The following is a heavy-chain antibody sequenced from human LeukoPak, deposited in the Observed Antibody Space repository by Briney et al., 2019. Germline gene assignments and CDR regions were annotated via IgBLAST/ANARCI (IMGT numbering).Heavy chain of an antibody. V-gene: IGHV4-38-2*02. D-gene: IGHD3-22*01. CDR1: GYSISSGYY. Sequence: PSETLSLTCTVSGYSISSGYYWGWIRQPPGKGLEWIGSIYHSGSTYYNPSLKSRVTISVYTSKNQFSLKLSSVTAADTAVYYCAREWLGAFDIWGQGTMVTVSS. CDR2: IYHSGST. J-gene: IGHJ3*02. CDR3: AREWLGAFDI.